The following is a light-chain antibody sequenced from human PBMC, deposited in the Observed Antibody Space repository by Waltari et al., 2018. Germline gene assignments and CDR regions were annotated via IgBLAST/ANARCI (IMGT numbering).Light chain of an antibody. V-gene: IGKV1-17*01. CDR3: LQHNSYPWT. CDR1: QGVRNN. Sequence: DIQMTQSPSSLSASVADRVTITCRASQGVRNNLGWYQQKPGKAPHRLIYAGTSLQSGVPSRFSGSGSETDFTLTISSLQPEDFATYYCLQHNSYPWTFGQGTKVEIK. J-gene: IGKJ1*01. CDR2: AGT.